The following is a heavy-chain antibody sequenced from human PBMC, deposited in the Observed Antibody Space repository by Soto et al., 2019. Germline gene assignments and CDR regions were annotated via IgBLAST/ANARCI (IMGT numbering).Heavy chain of an antibody. CDR3: ARFNLYYYYGMDV. V-gene: IGHV1-69*13. J-gene: IGHJ6*02. Sequence: SVKVSCKASGGTFSSYAISWVRQAPGQGLEWMGGIIPIFGTANYAQKFQGRVTITADESTSTAYMELSSLRSEDTAVYYCARFNLYYYYGMDVWGQGTTVTVSS. CDR1: GGTFSSYA. D-gene: IGHD1-20*01. CDR2: IIPIFGTA.